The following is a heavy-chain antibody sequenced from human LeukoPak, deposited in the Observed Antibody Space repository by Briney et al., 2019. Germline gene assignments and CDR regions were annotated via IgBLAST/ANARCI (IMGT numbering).Heavy chain of an antibody. CDR2: IYHSGGT. Sequence: SETLSLTCAVSGGSISSSNWWSWVRPPPGKGLEWIGEIYHSGGTNYNPSLKSRVTISVDTSKNQFSLRLNSVTAADTAVYYCARGGGISHYYYYMDVWGKGTTVTISS. D-gene: IGHD6-13*01. CDR1: GGSISSSNW. J-gene: IGHJ6*03. V-gene: IGHV4-4*02. CDR3: ARGGGISHYYYYMDV.